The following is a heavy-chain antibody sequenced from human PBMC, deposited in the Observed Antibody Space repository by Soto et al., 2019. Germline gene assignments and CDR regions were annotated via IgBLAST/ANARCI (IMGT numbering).Heavy chain of an antibody. CDR1: RLTFSSYV. CDR2: ISYDGSNK. J-gene: IGHJ4*02. V-gene: IGHV3-30*18. D-gene: IGHD5-18*01. CDR3: AKDRRIKLWPKGYYFEY. Sequence: SLRLAFAASRLTFSSYVMHWVRQAPGKGLEWVAVISYDGSNKYYADSVKGRFTISRDNSKNTLYLQMNSLRAEDTAVYYCAKDRRIKLWPKGYYFEYWRQGTLVTVSS.